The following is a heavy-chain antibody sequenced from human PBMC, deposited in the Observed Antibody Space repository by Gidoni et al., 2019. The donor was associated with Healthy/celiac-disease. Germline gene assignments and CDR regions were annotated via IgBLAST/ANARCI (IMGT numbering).Heavy chain of an antibody. D-gene: IGHD4-17*01. J-gene: IGHJ5*02. CDR3: ARLPYYGASDNWFDP. V-gene: IGHV5-10-1*01. Sequence: GLEWMGRIDPSDSYTNYSPSFQGHVTISADKSISTAYLQWSSLKASDTAMYYCARLPYYGASDNWFDPWGQGTLVTVSS. CDR2: IDPSDSYT.